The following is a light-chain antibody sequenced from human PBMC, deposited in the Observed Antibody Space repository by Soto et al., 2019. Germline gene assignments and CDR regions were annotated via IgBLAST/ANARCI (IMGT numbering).Light chain of an antibody. CDR2: GAS. J-gene: IGKJ1*01. CDR1: QSISSSF. Sequence: EIVLTQSPCTLSLSPLYRATLSCRASQSISSSFLAWYQQKPGQAPRLLISGASSRATGIPDRFSGSGSGTDFTLTINRLEPEDFAVYYCQQYHDTGTFGQGTKVDIK. V-gene: IGKV3-20*01. CDR3: QQYHDTGT.